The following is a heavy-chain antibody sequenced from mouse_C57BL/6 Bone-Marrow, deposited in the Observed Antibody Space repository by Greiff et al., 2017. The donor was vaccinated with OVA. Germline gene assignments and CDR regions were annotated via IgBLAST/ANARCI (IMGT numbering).Heavy chain of an antibody. CDR3: ARLRPDY. D-gene: IGHD2-12*01. V-gene: IGHV1-82*01. Sequence: VQLQESGPELVKPGASVKISCKASGYAFSSSWMNWVKQRPGKGLEWIGRIYPGDGDTNYNGKFKGKATLTADKSSSTAYMQLSSLTSEDSAVYFCARLRPDYWGQGTTLTVSS. CDR2: IYPGDGDT. J-gene: IGHJ2*01. CDR1: GYAFSSSW.